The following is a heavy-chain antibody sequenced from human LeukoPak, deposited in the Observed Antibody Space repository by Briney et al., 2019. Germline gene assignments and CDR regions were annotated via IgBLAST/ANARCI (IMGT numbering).Heavy chain of an antibody. D-gene: IGHD3-16*01. CDR3: ARDSLMGDTRDY. CDR1: GFTFSSYG. V-gene: IGHV3-30*03. Sequence: GGSLRLSCAASGFTFSSYGMHWVRQAPGKGLEWVAVISYDGSNKYYADSVKGRFTISRDNSKNTLYLQMNSLRAEDTAVYYCARDSLMGDTRDYWGQGTLVTVSS. J-gene: IGHJ4*02. CDR2: ISYDGSNK.